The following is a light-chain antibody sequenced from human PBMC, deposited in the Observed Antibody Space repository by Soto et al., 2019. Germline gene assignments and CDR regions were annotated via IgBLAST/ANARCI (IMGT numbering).Light chain of an antibody. CDR2: KAS. Sequence: DIQMTQSPSTLSASVGDRVTITCRASQSVSSWVAWYQQKPGKAPKLLIVKASILQGGVPSRFSGGGSGAEFTLTISSLQPDDFATYYCQQYASYSSLTFGGGTKVEIK. V-gene: IGKV1-5*03. J-gene: IGKJ4*01. CDR1: QSVSSW. CDR3: QQYASYSSLT.